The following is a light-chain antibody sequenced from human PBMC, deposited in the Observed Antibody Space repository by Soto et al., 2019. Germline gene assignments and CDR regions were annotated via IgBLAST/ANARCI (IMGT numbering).Light chain of an antibody. Sequence: EIVLTQSPVTLSLSPGERATLSCRASQSVSSYFAWYQQKSGQAPRLLIYDASNRATGIPARFSGSGSGTDFTLTISTLEPEYFAVYYCQQCSNWPITFGQGTRLEIK. CDR3: QQCSNWPIT. CDR2: DAS. V-gene: IGKV3-11*01. CDR1: QSVSSY. J-gene: IGKJ5*01.